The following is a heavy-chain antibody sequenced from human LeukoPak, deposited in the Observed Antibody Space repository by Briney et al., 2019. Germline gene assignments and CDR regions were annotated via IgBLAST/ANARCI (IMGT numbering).Heavy chain of an antibody. CDR2: IYHSGST. CDR3: ASMVVPAAYYYYYYMDV. J-gene: IGHJ6*03. D-gene: IGHD2-2*01. V-gene: IGHV4-38-2*01. CDR1: GYSISSGYY. Sequence: PSETLSLTCAVSGYSISSGYYWGWIRQPPGKGLEWIGSIYHSGSTYYNPSLKSRVTISVDTSKNQFSLKLSSVTAADTAVYYCASMVVPAAYYYYYYMDVWGKGTTVTVSS.